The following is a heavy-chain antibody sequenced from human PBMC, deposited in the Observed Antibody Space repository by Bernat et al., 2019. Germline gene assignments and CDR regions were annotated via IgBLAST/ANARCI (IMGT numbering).Heavy chain of an antibody. D-gene: IGHD2-2*01. Sequence: EVQLVQSGAEVKKPGESLKISCKASGYSFTNYWIGWVRQLPGKGLEWMGLIYPGDSDTRYSPSFLGQGTISANKSLHTAYLQWNQLKTSDHAIYYCGRLPPQPHYFDPWGQGTLVTVSS. V-gene: IGHV5-51*01. CDR1: GYSFTNYW. J-gene: IGHJ5*02. CDR2: IYPGDSDT. CDR3: GRLPPQPHYFDP.